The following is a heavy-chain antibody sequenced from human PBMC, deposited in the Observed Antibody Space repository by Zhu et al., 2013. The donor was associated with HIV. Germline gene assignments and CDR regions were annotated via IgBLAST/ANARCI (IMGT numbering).Heavy chain of an antibody. CDR3: ARAPSDYGLYYGMDV. CDR1: GGAFSSYA. D-gene: IGHD4-17*01. V-gene: IGHV1-69*06. CDR2: IIPIFGTA. Sequence: QVQLVQSGAEVKKPGSSVKVSCKASGGAFSSYAISWVRQAPGQGLEWMGGIIPIFGTANYAQKFQGRVTITADKSTSTAYMELSSLRSEDTAVYYCARAPSDYGLYYGMDVWGQGDHGSPSP. J-gene: IGHJ6*02.